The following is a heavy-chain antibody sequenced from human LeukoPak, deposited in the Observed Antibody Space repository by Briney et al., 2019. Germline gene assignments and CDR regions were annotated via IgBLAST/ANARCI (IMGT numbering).Heavy chain of an antibody. D-gene: IGHD3-3*01. CDR1: GFTFDDYA. J-gene: IGHJ4*02. CDR2: ISWNSGSI. CDR3: AKGPGYYDFWSGLPYCFDY. Sequence: PGGSLRLSCAASGFTFDDYAMHWVRQAPGKGLEWVSGISWNSGSIGYADSVKGRFTISRDNAKNSLYLQMNSLRAEDTALYYCAKGPGYYDFWSGLPYCFDYWGQGTLVTVSS. V-gene: IGHV3-9*01.